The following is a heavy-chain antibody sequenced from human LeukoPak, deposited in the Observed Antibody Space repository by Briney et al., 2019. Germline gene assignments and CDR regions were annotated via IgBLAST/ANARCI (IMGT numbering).Heavy chain of an antibody. CDR1: GATFSSYA. D-gene: IGHD6-19*01. V-gene: IGHV1-69*05. CDR2: IIPIFGTA. J-gene: IGHJ4*02. Sequence: SVKVSCKASGATFSSYAISWVRQAPGQGLEWMGGIIPIFGTANYAQKLEGRVTITTDESTSTAYMELSSLRSEDTAVYYCATTSLIAVAGPNTYFDYWGQGTLVTVSS. CDR3: ATTSLIAVAGPNTYFDY.